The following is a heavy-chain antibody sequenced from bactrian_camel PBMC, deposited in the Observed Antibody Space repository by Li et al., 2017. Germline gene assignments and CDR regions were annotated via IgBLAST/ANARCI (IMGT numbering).Heavy chain of an antibody. V-gene: IGHV3S1*01. Sequence: HVQLVESGGGSVQAGGSLRLSCVASGYAYGIHCMGWFRQAPGKEREGVAGMSTSGGGTYYADSVKGRFTISRDNAKNTLYLQLNSLKTEDTAMYYCQKGARVPNTARGRGTQVTVS. CDR2: MSTSGGGT. D-gene: IGHD3*01. J-gene: IGHJ4*01. CDR1: GYAYGIHC.